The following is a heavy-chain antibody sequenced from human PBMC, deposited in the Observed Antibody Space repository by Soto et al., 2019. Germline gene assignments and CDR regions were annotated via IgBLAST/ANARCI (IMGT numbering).Heavy chain of an antibody. V-gene: IGHV3-9*01. CDR1: GFTFDDYA. CDR3: AKDISPGGYCSGGSCYSVGSGPYYYYGMDV. Sequence: GGSLRLSCAASGFTFDDYAMHWVQQAPGKGLEWVSGISWNSGSIGYADSVKGRFTISRDNAKNSLYLQMNSLRAEDTALYYCAKDISPGGYCSGGSCYSVGSGPYYYYGMDVWGQGTTVTVSS. J-gene: IGHJ6*02. CDR2: ISWNSGSI. D-gene: IGHD2-15*01.